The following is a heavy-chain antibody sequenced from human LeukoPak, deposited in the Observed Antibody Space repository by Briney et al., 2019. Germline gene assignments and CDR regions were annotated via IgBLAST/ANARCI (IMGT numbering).Heavy chain of an antibody. CDR3: ARSKGYYYDSSGYSY. V-gene: IGHV1-8*01. CDR2: MNPNSGNT. D-gene: IGHD3-22*01. CDR1: GYTFTSYD. J-gene: IGHJ4*02. Sequence: ASVKVPCKASGYTFTSYDINWVRQATGQGLEWMGWMNPNSGNTGYAQKFQGRVTMTRNTSISTAYMELSSLRSEDTAVYYCARSKGYYYDSSGYSYWGQGTLVTVSS.